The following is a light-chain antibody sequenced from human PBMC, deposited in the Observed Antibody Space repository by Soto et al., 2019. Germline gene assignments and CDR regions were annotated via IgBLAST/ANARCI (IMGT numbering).Light chain of an antibody. CDR2: GVS. Sequence: EIVLTQSPGTLSLSPGERAALSCRASRTVSANYLAWYQQKPGQAPRLLICGVSSRAAGVPDRFSASGSGTDFTLTISRLEHEDFAVYYCQQSDSSPLLTFGGGSRVEIK. J-gene: IGKJ4*01. V-gene: IGKV3-20*01. CDR1: RTVSANY. CDR3: QQSDSSPLLT.